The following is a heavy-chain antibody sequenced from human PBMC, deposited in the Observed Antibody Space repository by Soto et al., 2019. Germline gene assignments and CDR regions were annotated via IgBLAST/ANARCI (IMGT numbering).Heavy chain of an antibody. CDR1: GFTFSDYY. V-gene: IGHV3-11*06. Sequence: RGSLRLSCAASGFTFSDYYMSWIRQAPGKGLEWVSYISSSSSYTNYADSVKGRFTISRDNAKNSLYLQMNSLRAEDTAVYYCASYVWGSYRYRWFGPWGQGTLVTV. J-gene: IGHJ5*02. D-gene: IGHD3-16*02. CDR2: ISSSSSYT. CDR3: ASYVWGSYRYRWFGP.